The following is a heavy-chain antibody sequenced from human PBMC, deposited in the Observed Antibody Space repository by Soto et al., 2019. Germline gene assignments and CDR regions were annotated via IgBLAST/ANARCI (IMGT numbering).Heavy chain of an antibody. D-gene: IGHD1-26*01. CDR2: ISSSSSYI. J-gene: IGHJ6*02. Sequence: EVQLVESGGGLVKPGGSLRLSCAASGFTFSSYSMNWVRQAPGKGLEWVSSISSSSSYIYYADSVKGRFTISRDNAKNALYLQMNSLRAEDKAVYYCARDKGKWGTSMDVWGQGATVTVSS. CDR3: ARDKGKWGTSMDV. V-gene: IGHV3-21*01. CDR1: GFTFSSYS.